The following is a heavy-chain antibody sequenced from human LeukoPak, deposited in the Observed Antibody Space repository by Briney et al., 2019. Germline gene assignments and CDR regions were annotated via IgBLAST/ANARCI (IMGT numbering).Heavy chain of an antibody. CDR1: GGSISSYC. CDR2: IFYSGST. D-gene: IGHD3-3*01. CDR3: VRSDDFWSGYYGY. Sequence: SETLSLTCTVSGGSISSYCWSWIRQPPGKGLEWIGYIFYSGSTNYNPSLNSRVTISVDTSKNQFSLKLSSVTAAGTAVYYCVRSDDFWSGYYGYWGQGTLVTVSS. V-gene: IGHV4-59*01. J-gene: IGHJ4*02.